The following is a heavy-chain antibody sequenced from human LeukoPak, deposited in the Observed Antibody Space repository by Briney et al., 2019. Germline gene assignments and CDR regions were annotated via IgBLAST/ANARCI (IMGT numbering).Heavy chain of an antibody. CDR3: ARAQWLADDAFDV. CDR1: GFTLSRYW. J-gene: IGHJ3*01. Sequence: GGSLRLSCAASGFTLSRYWMHWVRQAPGKGLAWVSRINSDGRSTSYADSVKGRFTISRDNAKNTLSLQMNSLGVEDTAVYYCARAQWLADDAFDVWGQGTMVTVSS. D-gene: IGHD6-19*01. CDR2: INSDGRST. V-gene: IGHV3-74*01.